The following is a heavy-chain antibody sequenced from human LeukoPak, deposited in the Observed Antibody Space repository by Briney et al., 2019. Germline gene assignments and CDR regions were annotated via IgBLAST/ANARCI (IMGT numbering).Heavy chain of an antibody. CDR1: GYSISSGYY. D-gene: IGHD5-18*01. J-gene: IGHJ6*03. Sequence: PSETLSLTCTVSGYSISSGYYWGWIRQPPGKGLEWIGEINHSGSTNYNPSLKSRVTISVGTSKNQFSLKLSSVTAADTAVYYCASTEDYSYGSDYYYYMDVWGKGTTVTISS. CDR2: INHSGST. V-gene: IGHV4-38-2*02. CDR3: ASTEDYSYGSDYYYYMDV.